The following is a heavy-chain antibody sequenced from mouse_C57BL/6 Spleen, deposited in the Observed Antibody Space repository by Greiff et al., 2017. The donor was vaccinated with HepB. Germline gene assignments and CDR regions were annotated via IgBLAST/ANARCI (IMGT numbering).Heavy chain of an antibody. Sequence: QVQLKQPGAELVMPGASVKLSCKASGYTFTSYWMHWVKQRPGQGLEWIGEIDPSDSYTNYNQKFKGKSTLTVDKSSSTAYMQLSSLTSEDSAVYYCARRGLYYYGSSYGGFAYWGQGTLVTVSA. J-gene: IGHJ3*01. V-gene: IGHV1-69*01. CDR1: GYTFTSYW. D-gene: IGHD1-1*01. CDR2: IDPSDSYT. CDR3: ARRGLYYYGSSYGGFAY.